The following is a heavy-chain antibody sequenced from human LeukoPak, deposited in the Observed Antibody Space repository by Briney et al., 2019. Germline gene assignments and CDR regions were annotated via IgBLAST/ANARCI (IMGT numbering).Heavy chain of an antibody. V-gene: IGHV3-23*01. J-gene: IGHJ4*02. CDR1: GFTFSDYA. CDR3: GKEEFGELVTGY. CDR2: ISDSGSKT. D-gene: IGHD3-10*01. Sequence: GGSLRLSCAASGFTFSDYAMTWVRQAPGKGLEWVSGISDSGSKTYYADSVQGRFTISSDNSKNSHFLQMNSLRAEETDVYYCGKEEFGELVTGYWGQGILVTVTS.